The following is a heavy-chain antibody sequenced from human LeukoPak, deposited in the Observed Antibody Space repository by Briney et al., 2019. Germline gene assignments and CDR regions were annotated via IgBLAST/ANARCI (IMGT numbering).Heavy chain of an antibody. V-gene: IGHV1-69*13. CDR1: GCTFSSYA. CDR3: ARDVGGDFWSGFHYFDY. D-gene: IGHD3-3*01. Sequence: ASVKVSCKASGCTFSSYAISWVRQAPGQGLEWMGGIIPIFGTANYAQKFQGRVTITADESTSTAYMELSSLRFEDTAVYYCARDVGGDFWSGFHYFDYWGQGTLVTVSS. J-gene: IGHJ4*02. CDR2: IIPIFGTA.